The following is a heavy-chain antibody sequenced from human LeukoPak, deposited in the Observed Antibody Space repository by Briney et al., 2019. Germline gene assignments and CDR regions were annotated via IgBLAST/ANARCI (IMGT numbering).Heavy chain of an antibody. CDR1: GFDFWNYG. CDR3: AGLNYHTNGYYSDY. CDR2: IWYDGSRI. J-gene: IGHJ4*02. Sequence: GGSLRLSCAASGFDFWNYGMHWVRQAPGTGLEWVAVIWYDGSRIYYADSVKGRFTTSRDNSKNTVYLEMTSLRAEDTAVYYCAGLNYHTNGYYSDYWGQGALVTVSS. D-gene: IGHD3-3*01. V-gene: IGHV3-33*01.